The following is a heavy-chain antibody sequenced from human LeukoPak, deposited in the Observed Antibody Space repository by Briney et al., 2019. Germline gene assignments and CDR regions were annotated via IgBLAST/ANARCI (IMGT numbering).Heavy chain of an antibody. J-gene: IGHJ6*02. D-gene: IGHD5-18*01. CDR1: GGSFSDYY. V-gene: IGHV4-34*01. CDR2: INHSGST. Sequence: PSEALSLPCAVYGGSFSDYYWSWIRQPPGKGLEWIGEINHSGSTNYNPSLKSRVTISVDTSKNQFSLKLSSVTAADTAVYYCARVSVQPDVWGQGTTVTVSS. CDR3: ARVSVQPDV.